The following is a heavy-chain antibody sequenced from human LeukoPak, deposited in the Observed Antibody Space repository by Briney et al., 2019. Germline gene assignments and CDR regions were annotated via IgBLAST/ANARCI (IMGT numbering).Heavy chain of an antibody. Sequence: GGSLRLSCAASGFTFSNSWMTWVRQAPGKGLEWVTTIKPDGSEKFYVDSVKGRFTIARDNADKLLYLHMKSLRAEDTAVYFCTRDKAYSSFDYWGHGTPLTVSS. CDR3: TRDKAYSSFDY. D-gene: IGHD4-11*01. CDR1: GFTFSNSW. CDR2: IKPDGSEK. J-gene: IGHJ4*01. V-gene: IGHV3-7*01.